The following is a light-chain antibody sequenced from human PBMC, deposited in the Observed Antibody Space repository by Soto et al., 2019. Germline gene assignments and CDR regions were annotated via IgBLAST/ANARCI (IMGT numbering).Light chain of an antibody. Sequence: EIVLTQSPGTLSLSPGERATLSCRASQSVSSSFLAWYQQKPGQAPRLLIYGASSRATGIPERFSGSGSGTDFTLTINRLEPEDFAVYYCHQYGSSPATFGQGTKVEIK. J-gene: IGKJ1*01. CDR2: GAS. V-gene: IGKV3-20*01. CDR3: HQYGSSPAT. CDR1: QSVSSSF.